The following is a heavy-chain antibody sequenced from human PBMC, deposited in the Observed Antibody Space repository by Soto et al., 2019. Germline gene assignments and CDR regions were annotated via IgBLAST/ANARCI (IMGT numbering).Heavy chain of an antibody. CDR1: GGSISSSNW. D-gene: IGHD3-9*01. V-gene: IGHV4-4*02. J-gene: IGHJ6*02. CDR3: ARDRGGYDILTGYSYGMDV. Sequence: LSLTCAVSGGSISSSNWWSWVRQPPGKGLEWIGEIYHSGSTNYNPSLKSRVTISVDKSKNQFSLKLSSVTAADTAVYYCARDRGGYDILTGYSYGMDVWGQGTTVTVSS. CDR2: IYHSGST.